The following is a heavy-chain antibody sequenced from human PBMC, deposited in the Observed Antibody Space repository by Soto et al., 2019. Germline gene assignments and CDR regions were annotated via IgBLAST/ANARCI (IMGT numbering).Heavy chain of an antibody. J-gene: IGHJ4*02. CDR3: ARDNEGGYSAASPFDY. CDR2: ISAYNGNT. D-gene: IGHD5-18*01. Sequence: QVQLVQSGAEVKKPGASVKVSCKASSYTFTSYGISWVRQAPGHGLEWMGWISAYNGNTNYAQKLQGRDTMTTDTSTRTAYMEQRSLRPDDTGVYYCARDNEGGYSAASPFDYWGQGTLVTVSP. CDR1: SYTFTSYG. V-gene: IGHV1-18*01.